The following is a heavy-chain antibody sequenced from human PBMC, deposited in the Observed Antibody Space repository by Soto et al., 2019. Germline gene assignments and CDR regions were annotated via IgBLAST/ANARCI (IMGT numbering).Heavy chain of an antibody. CDR2: IYYSGST. V-gene: IGHV4-59*01. J-gene: IGHJ4*02. CDR1: GGSIISYY. D-gene: IGHD5-12*01. Sequence: SSETLSLTCTVSGGSIISYYWSWIRQPPGKGLEWIGYIYYSGSTNYNPSLKSRVTISVDTSKNQFSLKLSSVTAADTAVYYCARVHGYKAGFDYWGQGTLVTVSS. CDR3: ARVHGYKAGFDY.